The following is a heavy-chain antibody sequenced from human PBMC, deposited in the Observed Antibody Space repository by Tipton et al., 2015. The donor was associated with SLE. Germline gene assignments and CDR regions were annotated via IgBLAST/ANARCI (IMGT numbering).Heavy chain of an antibody. J-gene: IGHJ4*02. Sequence: TLSLTCTVSGASISTSGYCWSWIRQPPGKGLEWIGSICYDGNTNYNPSLKSRVTTSVDTSKNQFSLSLYSVTVEDTAVYYCARQGTGFGSGRDDYWGQGILVTVSS. CDR2: ICYDGNT. CDR1: GASISTSGYC. D-gene: IGHD1-14*01. V-gene: IGHV4-39*01. CDR3: ARQGTGFGSGRDDY.